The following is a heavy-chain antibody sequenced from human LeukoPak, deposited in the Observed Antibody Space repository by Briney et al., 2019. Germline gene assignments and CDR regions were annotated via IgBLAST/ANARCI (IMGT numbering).Heavy chain of an antibody. CDR1: GFTFSSYA. V-gene: IGHV3-23*01. D-gene: IGHD3-22*01. CDR3: AKSDYYDSSGYYDYFDY. Sequence: GGSLRLSCAASGFTFSSYAMHWVRQAPGKGLEWVSAISGSGGSTYYADSVKGRFTISRDNSKNTLYLQMNSLRAEDTAVYYCAKSDYYDSSGYYDYFDYWGQGTLVTVSS. J-gene: IGHJ4*02. CDR2: ISGSGGST.